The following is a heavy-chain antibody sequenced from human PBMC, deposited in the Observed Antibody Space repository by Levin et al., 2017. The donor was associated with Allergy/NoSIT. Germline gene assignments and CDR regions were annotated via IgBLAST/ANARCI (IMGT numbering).Heavy chain of an antibody. D-gene: IGHD6-19*01. V-gene: IGHV3-66*01. CDR3: ARDPSSGWYYFDY. Sequence: LSLTCAASGFTVSSNYMSWVRQAPGKGLEWVSVIYSGGSTYYADSVKGRFTISRDNSKNTLYLQMNSLRAEDTAVYYCARDPSSGWYYFDYWGQGTLVTVSS. CDR2: IYSGGST. CDR1: GFTVSSNY. J-gene: IGHJ4*02.